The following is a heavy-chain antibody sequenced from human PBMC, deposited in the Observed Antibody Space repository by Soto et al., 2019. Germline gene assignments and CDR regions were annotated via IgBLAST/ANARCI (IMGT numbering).Heavy chain of an antibody. CDR3: AKESLYTSGWYFGY. CDR2: ISGSGVST. J-gene: IGHJ4*02. Sequence: GGSLRLSCAASGFTFNTYDMSWVRQAPGKGLEWVSGISGSGVSTYYADSVKGRFTISRDNSKNTLYLQMNSLRAEDTAVYYCAKESLYTSGWYFGYWGQGTLVTAPQ. CDR1: GFTFNTYD. D-gene: IGHD6-19*01. V-gene: IGHV3-23*01.